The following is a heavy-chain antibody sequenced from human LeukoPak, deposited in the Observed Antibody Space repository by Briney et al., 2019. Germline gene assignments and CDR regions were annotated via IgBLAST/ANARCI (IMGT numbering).Heavy chain of an antibody. CDR3: ARVLYGSGSSMDY. J-gene: IGHJ4*02. CDR1: GGTFSSYA. CDR2: IIPILGIA. D-gene: IGHD3-10*01. Sequence: SVKVSFKASGGTFSSYAISWVRQAPGQGLEWMGRIIPILGIANYAQKFQGRVTITADKSTSTAYMELSSLRSEDTAVYYCARVLYGSGSSMDYWGQGTLVTVSS. V-gene: IGHV1-69*04.